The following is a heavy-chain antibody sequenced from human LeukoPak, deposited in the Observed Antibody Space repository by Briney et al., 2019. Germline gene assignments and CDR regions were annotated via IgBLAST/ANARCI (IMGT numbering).Heavy chain of an antibody. CDR3: AREVDEGFDY. Sequence: PGGSLRLSCAASEFTFSSYSMNWVRQAPGKGLEWVSSISSSSSYIYYADSVKGRFTISRDNAKNSLYLQMNSLRAEDTAVYYCAREVDEGFDYWGQGTLVTVSS. CDR2: ISSSSSYI. J-gene: IGHJ4*02. V-gene: IGHV3-21*01. CDR1: EFTFSSYS.